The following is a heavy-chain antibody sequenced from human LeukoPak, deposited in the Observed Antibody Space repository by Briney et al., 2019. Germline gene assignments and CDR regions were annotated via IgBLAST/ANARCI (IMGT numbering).Heavy chain of an antibody. D-gene: IGHD2-2*01. CDR2: ISYDGSSK. CDR1: GFTFSTYA. V-gene: IGHV3-30*04. Sequence: GGSLRLSCAASGFTFSTYAMHWVRQAPGKGLEWVAVISYDGSSKYYADSVKGRFTISRDNSKNTLYLQMNSLRAEDTAVYYCAREWGYCSSTSCYDAFDIWGQGTMVTVSS. CDR3: AREWGYCSSTSCYDAFDI. J-gene: IGHJ3*02.